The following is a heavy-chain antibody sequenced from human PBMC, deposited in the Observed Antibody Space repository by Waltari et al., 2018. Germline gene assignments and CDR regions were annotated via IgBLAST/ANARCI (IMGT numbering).Heavy chain of an antibody. D-gene: IGHD6-19*01. V-gene: IGHV4-34*01. CDR3: ARQFSSGWYSEY. CDR2: INHSGST. CDR1: GGSCSGYY. Sequence: QVQLQQWGAGLLKPSETLSLTCAVYGGSCSGYYWCWIRQSPGKGLEWIGEINHSGSTNYNPSLKSRVTISVDTSKNQFSLKVSSVTAADTAVYYCARQFSSGWYSEYWGQGTLVTVSS. J-gene: IGHJ4*02.